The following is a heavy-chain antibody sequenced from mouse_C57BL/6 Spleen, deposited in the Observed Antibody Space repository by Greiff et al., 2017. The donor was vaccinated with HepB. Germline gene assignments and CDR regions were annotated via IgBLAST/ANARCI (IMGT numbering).Heavy chain of an antibody. Sequence: EVKLVESGGGLVQSGRSLRLSCATSGFTFSDFYMEWVRQAPGKGLEWIAASRNKANDYTTEYSASVKGRFIVSRDTSQSILYLQMNALRAEDTAIYYCARDFYGSRYFDVWGTGTTVTVSS. CDR3: ARDFYGSRYFDV. J-gene: IGHJ1*03. CDR1: GFTFSDFY. CDR2: SRNKANDYTT. D-gene: IGHD1-1*01. V-gene: IGHV7-1*01.